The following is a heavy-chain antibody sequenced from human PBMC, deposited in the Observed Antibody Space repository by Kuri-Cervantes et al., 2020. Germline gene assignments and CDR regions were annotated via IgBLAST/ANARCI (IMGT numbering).Heavy chain of an antibody. CDR3: AKVSEQLPPDY. V-gene: IGHV3-30*18. D-gene: IGHD5-18*01. CDR1: GFTFSSYG. CDR2: ISYDGSNK. J-gene: IGHJ4*02. Sequence: GSLRLSCAASGFTFSSYGMHWVRQAPGKGLEWVAVISYDGSNKYYADSVKGRFTISRDNSKNTLYLQMNSLRAEDTAVYYCAKVSEQLPPDYWGQGTLVTVSS.